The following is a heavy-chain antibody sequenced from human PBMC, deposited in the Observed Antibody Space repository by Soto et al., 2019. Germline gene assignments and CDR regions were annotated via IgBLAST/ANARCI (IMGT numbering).Heavy chain of an antibody. D-gene: IGHD4-17*01. CDR2: FFIGGNT. J-gene: IGHJ4*02. V-gene: IGHV4-39*01. CDR3: ARVATVVTLYDY. Sequence: PSETLSLTCTVSGGSMSSSSTYYWGWMRQPPGKGLEWIASFFIGGNTYYNPSVKSRVTISVDTSKNQFSLKLSSVTAADTAVYYCARVATVVTLYDYWGQGTLVTVSS. CDR1: GGSMSSSSTYY.